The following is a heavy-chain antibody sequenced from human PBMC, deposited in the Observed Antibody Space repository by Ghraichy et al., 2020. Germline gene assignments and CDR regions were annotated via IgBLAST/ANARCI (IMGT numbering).Heavy chain of an antibody. J-gene: IGHJ4*02. CDR3: ARDTNEAVAGTIDY. CDR2: ISSSRSYT. V-gene: IGHV3-11*06. D-gene: IGHD6-19*01. CDR1: GFTFSDFY. Sequence: GGSLRLSCAASGFTFSDFYMSWIRQAPGKGLEWVSYISSSRSYTSYADSVKGRFTISRDNAKNSLYLQMNSLRAEDTAVYYCARDTNEAVAGTIDYWGQGTLVTVSS.